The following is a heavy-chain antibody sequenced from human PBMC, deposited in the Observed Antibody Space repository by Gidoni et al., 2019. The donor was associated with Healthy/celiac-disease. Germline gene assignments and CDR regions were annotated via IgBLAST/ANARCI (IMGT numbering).Heavy chain of an antibody. CDR1: GRSISSYY. J-gene: IGHJ4*02. CDR3: ARGPRVGATIDY. V-gene: IGHV4-59*01. CDR2: IYYSGST. D-gene: IGHD1-26*01. Sequence: QVQLQESGPGLVKPSETLSLTCTVSGRSISSYYWSWIRQPPGKGLEWIGYIYYSGSTNYNPSLKSRVTISVDTSKNQFSLKLSSVTAADTAVYYCARGPRVGATIDYWGQGTLVTVSS.